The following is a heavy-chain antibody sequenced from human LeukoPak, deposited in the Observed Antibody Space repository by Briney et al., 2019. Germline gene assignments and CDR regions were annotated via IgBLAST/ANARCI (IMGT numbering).Heavy chain of an antibody. CDR2: ISYDGSNK. V-gene: IGHV3-30*04. Sequence: GGSLRLSCAASGFTFSSYDMHWVRQAPGKGLEWVAVISYDGSNKYYADCVKGRFTISRDNSKNTLYLQMNSLRAEDTAVYYCARSPDYDFNGMDVWGQGTTVTVSS. D-gene: IGHD3-3*01. CDR1: GFTFSSYD. CDR3: ARSPDYDFNGMDV. J-gene: IGHJ6*02.